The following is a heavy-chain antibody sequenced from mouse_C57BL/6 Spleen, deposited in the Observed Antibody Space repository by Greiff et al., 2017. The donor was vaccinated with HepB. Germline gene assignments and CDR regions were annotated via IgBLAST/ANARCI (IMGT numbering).Heavy chain of an antibody. CDR2: IDPANGNT. V-gene: IGHV14-3*01. Sequence: EVMLVESVAELVRPGASVKLSCTASGFNIKNTYMHWVKQRPEQGLEWIGRIDPANGNTKYAPKFQGKATITADTSSNTAYLQLSSLTSDDTAIYYCARSYDGYLWYFDVWGTGTTVTVSS. J-gene: IGHJ1*03. D-gene: IGHD2-3*01. CDR3: ARSYDGYLWYFDV. CDR1: GFNIKNTY.